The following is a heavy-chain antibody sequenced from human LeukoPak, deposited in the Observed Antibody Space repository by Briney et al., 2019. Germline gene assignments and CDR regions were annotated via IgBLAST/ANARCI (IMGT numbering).Heavy chain of an antibody. J-gene: IGHJ4*02. CDR2: IKSKADGETI. Sequence: GGSLRLSCAASGFTFTNAWMNWVRQAPGKGLEWVGRIKSKADGETIDYAAPVKGRFTFSRDDSKNMLYLQMNSLKSEDTAVYYCSTLTSRGLPDSWGQGTLVTVSS. D-gene: IGHD1-20*01. CDR1: GFTFTNAW. CDR3: STLTSRGLPDS. V-gene: IGHV3-15*07.